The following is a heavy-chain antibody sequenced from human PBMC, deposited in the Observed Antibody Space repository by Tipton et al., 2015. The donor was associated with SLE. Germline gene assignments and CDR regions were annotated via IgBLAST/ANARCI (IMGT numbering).Heavy chain of an antibody. Sequence: SLRLSCAASGFTFSSYAMSWVRQAPGKGLEWVSTISGSGSGGNTFYADSVKGRFTISRDNSKDTLYLQVNTLSAEDTAVYYYAKDWGYSSNWHYAFDIWDQGTRVTVSS. CDR2: ISGSGSGGNT. D-gene: IGHD6-13*01. V-gene: IGHV3-23*01. CDR3: AKDWGYSSNWHYAFDI. J-gene: IGHJ3*02. CDR1: GFTFSSYA.